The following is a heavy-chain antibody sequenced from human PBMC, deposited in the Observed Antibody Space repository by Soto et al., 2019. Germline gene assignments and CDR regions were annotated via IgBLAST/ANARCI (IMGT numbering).Heavy chain of an antibody. Sequence: SETLSLTCAVYGGSFSGYYWTWIRQPPGKALEWIGEINHSGSTNYNPSLKSRVTISVDRSKNQFSLKVSSVTAADTAVYYCARETYGDYVGYFDHWGQGTMVTVSS. CDR1: GGSFSGYY. CDR3: ARETYGDYVGYFDH. V-gene: IGHV4-34*01. J-gene: IGHJ4*02. D-gene: IGHD4-17*01. CDR2: INHSGST.